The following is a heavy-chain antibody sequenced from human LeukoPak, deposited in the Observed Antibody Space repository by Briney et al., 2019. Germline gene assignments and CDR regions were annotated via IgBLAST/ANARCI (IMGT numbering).Heavy chain of an antibody. V-gene: IGHV1-8*01. D-gene: IGHD6-19*01. J-gene: IGHJ4*02. CDR2: MNPENGNT. Sequence: ASVKVSCKASGYTLISNDVNWVRQATGQGLEWMGWMNPENGNTGYAQKFQGRVTMTRNTSISTAYIELSSLGSEDTAVYYCARRYSGGRTDYWGQGTLVTVSS. CDR3: ARRYSGGRTDY. CDR1: GYTLISND.